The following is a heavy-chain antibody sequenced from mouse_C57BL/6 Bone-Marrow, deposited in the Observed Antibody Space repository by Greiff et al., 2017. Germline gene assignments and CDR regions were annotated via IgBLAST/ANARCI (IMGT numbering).Heavy chain of an antibody. V-gene: IGHV1-62-2*01. J-gene: IGHJ3*01. Sequence: QVQLKESGAELVKPGASVKLSCKASGYTFTEYTIHWVKQRSGQGLEWIGWFYPGSGSIKYNEKFKDKATLTADKSSSTAYMELSRLTSEDSAVYFCARHEEEVSSYPAWFAYWGRGTLVTVSA. CDR1: GYTFTEYT. CDR3: ARHEEEVSSYPAWFAY. CDR2: FYPGSGSI. D-gene: IGHD1-1*01.